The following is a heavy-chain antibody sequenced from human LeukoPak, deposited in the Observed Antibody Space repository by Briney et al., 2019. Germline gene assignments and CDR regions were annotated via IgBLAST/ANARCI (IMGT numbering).Heavy chain of an antibody. J-gene: IGHJ4*02. CDR3: ARDPSIAARFASIHALWYFDY. Sequence: ASVKVSCKASGYTFTGYYMHWVRQAPGQGLEWMGWINPNSGGTNYAQKFQGRVTMTRDTSISTAYMELSRLRPDDTAVYYCARDPSIAARFASIHALWYFDYWGQGTLVTVSS. CDR2: INPNSGGT. V-gene: IGHV1-2*02. CDR1: GYTFTGYY. D-gene: IGHD6-6*01.